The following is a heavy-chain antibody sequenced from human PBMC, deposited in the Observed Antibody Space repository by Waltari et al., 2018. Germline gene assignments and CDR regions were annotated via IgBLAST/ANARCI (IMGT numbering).Heavy chain of an antibody. CDR3: ARLPAAVGANDAFDI. CDR1: GGSISSSSYY. Sequence: QLQLQESRPGLVKPSAPLSLTCTVSGGSISSSSYYWGCIRQPPGKGLEWNGSIYYSGSTYYNPSLKSRVTISVDTSKNQFSLKLSSVTAADTAVYYCARLPAAVGANDAFDIWGQGTMVTVSS. V-gene: IGHV4-39*07. D-gene: IGHD1-26*01. CDR2: IYYSGST. J-gene: IGHJ3*02.